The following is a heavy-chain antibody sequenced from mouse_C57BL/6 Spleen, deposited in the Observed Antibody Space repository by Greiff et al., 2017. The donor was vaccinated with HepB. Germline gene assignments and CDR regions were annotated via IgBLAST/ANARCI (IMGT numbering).Heavy chain of an antibody. V-gene: IGHV1-18*01. J-gene: IGHJ4*01. CDR2: INPNNGGT. CDR1: GYTFTDYN. CDR3: ARREFLDY. Sequence: VQLKESGPELVKPGASVKIPCKASGYTFTDYNMDWVKQSHGKSLEWIGDINPNNGGTIYNQKFKGKATLTVNKSSSTAYMELRSLTSEDSAVYYCARREFLDYWGQGTSVTVSS.